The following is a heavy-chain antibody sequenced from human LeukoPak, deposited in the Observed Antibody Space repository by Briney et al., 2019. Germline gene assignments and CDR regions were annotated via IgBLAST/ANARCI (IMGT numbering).Heavy chain of an antibody. CDR3: ARGSPPRYYYDSSQRWFDP. J-gene: IGHJ5*02. CDR1: GGSFSGYY. Sequence: PSETLSLTCAVYGGSFSGYYWSWIRQPPGKGLEWIREINHSGSTNYNPSLKSRVTISVDTSKNQFSLKLSSVTAADTAVYYCARGSPPRYYYDSSQRWFDPWGQGTLVTVSS. D-gene: IGHD3-22*01. V-gene: IGHV4-34*01. CDR2: INHSGST.